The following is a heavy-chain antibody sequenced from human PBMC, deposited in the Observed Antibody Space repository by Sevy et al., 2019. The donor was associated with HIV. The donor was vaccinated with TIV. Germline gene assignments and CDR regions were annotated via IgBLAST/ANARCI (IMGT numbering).Heavy chain of an antibody. D-gene: IGHD6-25*01. Sequence: GGSLRLSCVASGFTFSNYGMHWVRQAPGKGLEWVAVIWSDGSTKWYIDSVEGRFTVSRDNSKNTLYLQMNSLRVEDTGVYYCAKNAALDYWGQGPLVTVSS. CDR3: AKNAALDY. V-gene: IGHV3-33*06. J-gene: IGHJ4*02. CDR1: GFTFSNYG. CDR2: IWSDGSTK.